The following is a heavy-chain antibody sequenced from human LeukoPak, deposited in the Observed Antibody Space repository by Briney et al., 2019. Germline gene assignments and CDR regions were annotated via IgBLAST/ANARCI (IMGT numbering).Heavy chain of an antibody. CDR3: ARVPPPPGTAAHYYYYMDV. D-gene: IGHD1-7*01. J-gene: IGHJ6*03. V-gene: IGHV1-69*01. Sequence: SVKVSCKASGGTFSSYAISWVRQAPGQGLEWMGGIIPIFGTANYAQKFQGRVTITADESTSTAYMELSSLRSEDTAVYYCARVPPPPGTAAHYYYYMDVWGKGTTVTVSS. CDR2: IIPIFGTA. CDR1: GGTFSSYA.